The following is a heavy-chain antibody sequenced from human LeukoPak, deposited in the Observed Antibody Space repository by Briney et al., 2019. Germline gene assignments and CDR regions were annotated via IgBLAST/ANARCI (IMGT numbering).Heavy chain of an antibody. CDR2: IKPDGSDK. CDR1: RFTFSNSW. CDR3: AREDWYHLDY. D-gene: IGHD3/OR15-3a*01. Sequence: GGSLRLSCVVSRFTFSNSWVTWVRQAPGKGLEWVAAIKPDGSDKYYVDSVKGRFTISRDNAKNSLYLQMNSLRIEDTAVYYCAREDWYHLDYWGQGTLVIVSS. V-gene: IGHV3-7*03. J-gene: IGHJ4*02.